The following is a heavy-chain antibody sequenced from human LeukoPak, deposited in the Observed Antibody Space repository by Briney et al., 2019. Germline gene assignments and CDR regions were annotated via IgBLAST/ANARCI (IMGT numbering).Heavy chain of an antibody. V-gene: IGHV1-69*01. CDR2: IIPIFGTA. D-gene: IGHD6-19*01. CDR3: ARSLPRLGTSDWYPY. Sequence: GSSVKVSCKASGGTFSSYTISWVRQAPGQGLEWMGGIIPIFGTANYAQKLQGRVTITADESTSTAYMELSSLRSEDTAVYYCARSLPRLGTSDWYPYWGQGTLVTVSS. CDR1: GGTFSSYT. J-gene: IGHJ4*02.